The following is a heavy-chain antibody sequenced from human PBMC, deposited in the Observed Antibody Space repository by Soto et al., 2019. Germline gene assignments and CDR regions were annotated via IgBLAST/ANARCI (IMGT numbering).Heavy chain of an antibody. CDR2: INHSGST. J-gene: IGHJ4*02. CDR3: ARGQRIGVITTWFDY. D-gene: IGHD3-22*01. V-gene: IGHV4-34*01. Sequence: SETLSLTCAVYGGSFSDYYWTWIRQPPGKGLEWIGEINHSGSTNYNPSLKSRVTISVDTSKNQFSLKLSSVTAADTAVYYCARGQRIGVITTWFDYWGQGTLVTVSS. CDR1: GGSFSDYY.